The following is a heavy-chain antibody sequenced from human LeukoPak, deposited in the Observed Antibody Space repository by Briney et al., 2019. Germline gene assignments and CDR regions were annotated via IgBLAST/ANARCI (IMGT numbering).Heavy chain of an antibody. CDR2: INPNSGGT. CDR1: GYTFTSYY. V-gene: IGHV1-2*02. J-gene: IGHJ3*02. Sequence: ASVKVSCKASGYTFTSYYMHWVRQAPGQGLEWMGWINPNSGGTNYAQKFQGRVTMTRDTSISTAYMELSRLRSDDTAVYYCARDRGGNIAFDIWGQGTMVTVSS. CDR3: ARDRGGNIAFDI. D-gene: IGHD4-23*01.